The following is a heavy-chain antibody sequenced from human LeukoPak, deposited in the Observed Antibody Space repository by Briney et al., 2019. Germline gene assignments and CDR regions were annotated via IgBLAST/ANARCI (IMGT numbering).Heavy chain of an antibody. CDR1: GYTFTDYY. V-gene: IGHV1-2*02. CDR3: ARAAMRCSGGSCYSGYYYYYMDV. CDR2: INPNSGGT. D-gene: IGHD2-15*01. Sequence: GASVKVSCKASGYTFTDYYMHWVRQAPGQGLEWMGWINPNSGGTNYAQKFQGRVTMTRDTSISTAYMELSRLRSDDTAVYYCARAAMRCSGGSCYSGYYYYYMDVWGKGTTVTVSS. J-gene: IGHJ6*03.